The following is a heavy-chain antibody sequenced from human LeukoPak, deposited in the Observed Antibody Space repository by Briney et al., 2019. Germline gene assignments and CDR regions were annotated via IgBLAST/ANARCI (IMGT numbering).Heavy chain of an antibody. J-gene: IGHJ4*02. V-gene: IGHV4-4*02. CDR1: GGSISDSFEHY. Sequence: SETLSLTCVVSGGSISDSFEHYWCWVRLPPGKGFEWIAEVHHTGRTIYSPSFARRVTISPDTSTNQVSLKLSSVTAADTAAYYCAKGSYYDSSGSFYFDYWGQGTLVTVSS. CDR2: VHHTGRT. D-gene: IGHD3-22*01. CDR3: AKGSYYDSSGSFYFDY.